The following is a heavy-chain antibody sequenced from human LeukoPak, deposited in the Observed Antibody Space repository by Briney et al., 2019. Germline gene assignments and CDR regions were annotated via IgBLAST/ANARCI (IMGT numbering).Heavy chain of an antibody. J-gene: IGHJ4*02. CDR2: INHSGST. D-gene: IGHD3-22*01. V-gene: IGHV4-34*01. CDR1: GGSFSGYY. CDR3: ASLYDSSGYYQYYFDY. Sequence: SETLSLTCAVHGGSFSGYYWSWIRQPPGKGLEWIGEINHSGSTNYNPSLKSRVTISVDTSKNQFSLKLSSVTAADTAVYYCASLYDSSGYYQYYFDYWGQGTLVTVSS.